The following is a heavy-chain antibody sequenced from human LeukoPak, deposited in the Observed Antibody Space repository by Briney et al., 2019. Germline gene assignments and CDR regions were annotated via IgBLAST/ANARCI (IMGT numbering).Heavy chain of an antibody. V-gene: IGHV3-53*01. CDR1: GFAVSDSY. J-gene: IGHJ4*02. CDR3: ARDRLVVT. CDR2: IYSGGGT. D-gene: IGHD2-21*02. Sequence: GGSLRLSCAVSGFAVSDSYMTWVRQAPGKGLEWVSVIYSGGGTFYADSVKGRFIISRDNSKNTLYLQMNSLRAEDTAVYYCARDRLVVTWGQGTLVTVSS.